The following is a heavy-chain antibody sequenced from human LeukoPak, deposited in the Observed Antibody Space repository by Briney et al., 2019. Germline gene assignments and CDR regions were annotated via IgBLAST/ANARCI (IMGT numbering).Heavy chain of an antibody. V-gene: IGHV4-34*01. CDR3: ARIAAAGTYDAFDI. D-gene: IGHD6-13*01. CDR2: INHSGST. J-gene: IGHJ3*02. CDR1: GGSFSGYY. Sequence: SETLSLTCAVYGGSFSGYYWSWIRQPPGKGLEWIGEINHSGSTNYNPSLKSRVTISVDTSKNQFSLKLSSVTAADTAVYYCARIAAAGTYDAFDIWGQGTMVTVSS.